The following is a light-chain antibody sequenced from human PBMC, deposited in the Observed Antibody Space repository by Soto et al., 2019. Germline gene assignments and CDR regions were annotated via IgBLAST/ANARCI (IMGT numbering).Light chain of an antibody. V-gene: IGKV3-20*01. J-gene: IGKJ1*01. CDR1: QSVSSSY. CDR3: QQYSSSQT. CDR2: GAS. Sequence: EILLTQSPGTLSLSTGARATLSCRASQSVSSSYLAWHQQQPGQDPRLLIYGASSRATGIPDRFSGGGSGTLFTLTISRLEPEYFAVDYCQQYSSSQTFGQGTKVDIK.